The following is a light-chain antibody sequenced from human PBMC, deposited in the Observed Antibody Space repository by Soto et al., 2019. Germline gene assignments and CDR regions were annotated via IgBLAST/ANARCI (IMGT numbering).Light chain of an antibody. CDR3: QQYGSSPYT. J-gene: IGKJ2*01. CDR1: QSVRSY. Sequence: EIVLTQSPATLSLSPGERATLSCRASQSVRSYLAWYQQKPGQAPRLLIYDASNRATGIPARFSGSGSGTDFTLTISSLEPEDFAVYYCQQYGSSPYTFGQGTKVEIK. CDR2: DAS. V-gene: IGKV3-11*01.